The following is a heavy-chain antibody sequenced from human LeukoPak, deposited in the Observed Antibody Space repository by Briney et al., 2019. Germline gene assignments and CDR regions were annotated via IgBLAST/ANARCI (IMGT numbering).Heavy chain of an antibody. D-gene: IGHD5-18*01. Sequence: SETLSLTCAVYGGSFSGYYWSWIRQPPGKGLEWIGEINHSGSTNYNPSLKSRVTISVDTSKNQFSLKLSSVTAADTAVYYCARGAACSYGYLTDYWGQGTLVTVSS. CDR1: GGSFSGYY. CDR3: ARGAACSYGYLTDY. CDR2: INHSGST. J-gene: IGHJ4*02. V-gene: IGHV4-34*01.